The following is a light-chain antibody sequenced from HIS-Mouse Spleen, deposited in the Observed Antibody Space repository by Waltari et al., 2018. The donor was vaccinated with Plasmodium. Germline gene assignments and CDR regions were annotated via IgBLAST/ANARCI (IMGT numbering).Light chain of an antibody. Sequence: QSALTQPASVSGSPGQSITISSTGTSSDVGSSNLFSWYQQHPGKAPQLMIYEGSKRPSGVSNRFSGSKSGNTASLTISGLQAEDEADYYCCSYAGSSTFVVFGGGTKLTVL. J-gene: IGLJ2*01. CDR1: SSDVGSSNL. V-gene: IGLV2-23*03. CDR3: CSYAGSSTFVV. CDR2: EGS.